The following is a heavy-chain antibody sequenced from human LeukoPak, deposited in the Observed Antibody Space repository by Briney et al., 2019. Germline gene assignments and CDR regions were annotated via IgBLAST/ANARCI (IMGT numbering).Heavy chain of an antibody. CDR2: IPYDGSDK. J-gene: IGHJ4*02. CDR1: GFPFSSYG. D-gene: IGHD4-11*01. V-gene: IGHV3-30*02. Sequence: GGSLRLSCAASGFPFSSYGMHWVRQAPGKGLEWVAFIPYDGSDKFYADSVKGRFTISRDNSKNTLYLQMNSLRAEDTAVYYCAAMTSVTTGDYRGQGTLVTVSS. CDR3: AAMTSVTTGDY.